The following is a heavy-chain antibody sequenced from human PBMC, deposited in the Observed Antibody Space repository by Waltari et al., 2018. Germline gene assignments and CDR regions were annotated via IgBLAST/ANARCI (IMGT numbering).Heavy chain of an antibody. J-gene: IGHJ4*02. CDR1: GFNGGSNY. V-gene: IGHV3-53*01. CDR2: VYPAGNT. Sequence: EVQLLESGGGLIQPGWSLRLSCAVSGFNGGSNYMSWVRQAPGKGLEWVSVVYPAGNTYYADSVKGRFTISRDSSDNTFSLQMNNLKVEDTAVYYCTSPPTYWGQGTQVTVSS. CDR3: TSPPTY.